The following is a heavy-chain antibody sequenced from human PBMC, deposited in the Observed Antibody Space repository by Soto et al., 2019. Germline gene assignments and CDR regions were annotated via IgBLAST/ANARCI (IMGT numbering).Heavy chain of an antibody. Sequence: QIALKESGPTLVKPTQTLTLTCTFSGISLTTSGEGVGWVRQHPGKGLEWVALVYGDGDKRYLTSLKSRLTITKDTSKSQVVLTMTNMDPVDTGTYFCAHNIGGDYVYGFDFWGQGTKVTVSS. CDR1: GISLTTSGEG. CDR3: AHNIGGDYVYGFDF. D-gene: IGHD3-16*01. CDR2: VYGDGDK. J-gene: IGHJ3*01. V-gene: IGHV2-5*02.